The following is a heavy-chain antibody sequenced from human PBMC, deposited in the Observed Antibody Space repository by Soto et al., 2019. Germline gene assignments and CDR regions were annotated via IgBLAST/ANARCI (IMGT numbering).Heavy chain of an antibody. V-gene: IGHV3-74*01. Sequence: PRGSLRLSCAVSGFTFSRYWMHWVCQAPRKGLAWVSRSNSDGSSTSYADSPKGRFTTSTDTAKNTPYLQTNSLRAQDTPAYYYERDNGLAGDAFYYWGQXALVTVSS. CDR3: ERDNGLAGDAFYY. CDR1: GFTFSRYW. CDR2: SNSDGSST. D-gene: IGHD6-19*01. J-gene: IGHJ4*02.